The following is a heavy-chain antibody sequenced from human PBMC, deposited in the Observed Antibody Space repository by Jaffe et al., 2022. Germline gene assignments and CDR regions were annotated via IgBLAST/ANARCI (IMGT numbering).Heavy chain of an antibody. CDR3: ARGGGYSKALDAFDI. J-gene: IGHJ3*02. Sequence: QVQLQQWGAGLLKPSETLSLTCAVYGGSFSGYYWSWIRQPPGKGLEWIGEINHSGSTNYNPSLKSRVTISVDTSKNQFSLKLSSVTAADTAVYYCARGGGYSKALDAFDIWGQGTMVTVSS. CDR2: INHSGST. V-gene: IGHV4-34*01. D-gene: IGHD6-13*01. CDR1: GGSFSGYY.